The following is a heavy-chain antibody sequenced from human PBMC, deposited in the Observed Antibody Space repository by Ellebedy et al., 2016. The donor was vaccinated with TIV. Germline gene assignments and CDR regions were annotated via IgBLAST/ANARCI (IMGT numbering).Heavy chain of an antibody. CDR3: ARNPYSSGWYYFDY. J-gene: IGHJ4*02. CDR2: ISYSGST. Sequence: MPSETLSLTCIVSGGSISSYYWSWIRQPPGKGLEWIGSISYSGSTNYNPSLKSRVTISVDTSKNQFSLKLSSVTAADTAVYYCARNPYSSGWYYFDYWGQGTLVTVSS. V-gene: IGHV4-59*08. D-gene: IGHD6-19*01. CDR1: GGSISSYY.